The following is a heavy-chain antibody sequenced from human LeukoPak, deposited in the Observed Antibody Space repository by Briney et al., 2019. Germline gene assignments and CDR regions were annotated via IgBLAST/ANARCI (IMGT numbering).Heavy chain of an antibody. Sequence: PGRSLRLSCAASGFTFSRYAVHWVRQAPGKGLEWVAVVSYDGSNKHYGDSVKGRSTISRDNSKNTLFLQMDSLRAEDTAVYYCAKDMDYLGSGSAVLDHWRQGTLVTVS. D-gene: IGHD3-10*01. J-gene: IGHJ4*02. CDR2: VSYDGSNK. CDR3: AKDMDYLGSGSAVLDH. V-gene: IGHV3-30*18. CDR1: GFTFSRYA.